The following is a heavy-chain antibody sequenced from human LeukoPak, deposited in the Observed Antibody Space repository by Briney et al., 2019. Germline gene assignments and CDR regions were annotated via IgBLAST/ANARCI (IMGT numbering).Heavy chain of an antibody. J-gene: IGHJ6*03. CDR1: GGSISSYY. CDR2: INYNGST. D-gene: IGHD3-22*01. V-gene: IGHV4-59*01. CDR3: ARAQPYDSRSYYLDDDYYYMDV. Sequence: SESLSLTCTVSGGSISSYYWSWIRQPPGKGLEWIAYINYNGSTNYNPSLKSRVSISLDTSNNQFSLKLRSVIAADTAVYYCARAQPYDSRSYYLDDDYYYMDVWGKGTTVTISS.